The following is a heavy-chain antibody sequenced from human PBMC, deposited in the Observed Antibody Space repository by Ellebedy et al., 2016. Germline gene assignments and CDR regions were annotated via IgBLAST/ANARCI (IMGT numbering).Heavy chain of an antibody. Sequence: GGSLRLSXAASGFTFSDYYMSWIRQAPGKGLEWVSYISSRSSYTNYAASVKGRFTISGDKAKNSLYLQMNSLRAEDTAVYYCARFLNKSESRSSLSPYYYGLDVWGQGTTVTVSS. CDR3: ARFLNKSESRSSLSPYYYGLDV. D-gene: IGHD3-10*01. CDR2: ISSRSSYT. CDR1: GFTFSDYY. V-gene: IGHV3-11*03. J-gene: IGHJ6*02.